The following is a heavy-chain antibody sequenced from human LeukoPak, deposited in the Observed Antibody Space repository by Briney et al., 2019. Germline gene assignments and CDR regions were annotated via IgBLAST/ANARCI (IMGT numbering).Heavy chain of an antibody. J-gene: IGHJ4*02. Sequence: GGSLRLSCAASRFPISTNGMSWVRQAPGEGLEWVATIQPDGSEKYYSDSVKGRFTISRDNSRDSVYLQMNSLRDDDTSIYYCARDASALYWGRGTLVTVSS. CDR1: RFPISTNG. D-gene: IGHD6-19*01. V-gene: IGHV3-7*01. CDR2: IQPDGSEK. CDR3: ARDASALY.